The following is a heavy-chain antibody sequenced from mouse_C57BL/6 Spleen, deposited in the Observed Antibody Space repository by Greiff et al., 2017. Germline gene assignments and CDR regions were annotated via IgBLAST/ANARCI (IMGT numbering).Heavy chain of an antibody. V-gene: IGHV14-2*01. J-gene: IGHJ1*03. Sequence: EVKLQQSGAELVKPGASVKLSCTASGFNIKDYYMHWVKQRTEQGLEWIGRIDPEDGETKYAPKFKGKATITADTSSNTAYLQLSSLTSEDTAVYYCARERIYHWYFDVWGTGTTVTVSS. CDR2: IDPEDGET. CDR1: GFNIKDYY. CDR3: ARERIYHWYFDV.